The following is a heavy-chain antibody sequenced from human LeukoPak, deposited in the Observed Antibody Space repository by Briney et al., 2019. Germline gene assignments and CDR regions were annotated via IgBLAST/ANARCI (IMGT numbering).Heavy chain of an antibody. Sequence: GGSLRLSCAASGFTFSSYGMHWVRQAPGKGLEWVAFIRYDGSNKYYADSVKGRFTISRDNSKNTLYLQMNSLRAEDTAVYYCAKDFVLRFLEWLLYLDYWGQGTLVTVSS. J-gene: IGHJ4*02. D-gene: IGHD3-3*01. CDR2: IRYDGSNK. CDR1: GFTFSSYG. CDR3: AKDFVLRFLEWLLYLDY. V-gene: IGHV3-30*02.